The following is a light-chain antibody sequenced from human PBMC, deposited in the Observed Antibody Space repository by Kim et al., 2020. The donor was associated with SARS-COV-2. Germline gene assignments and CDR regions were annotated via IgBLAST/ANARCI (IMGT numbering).Light chain of an antibody. Sequence: RSGAPGESVTLSGRASQGVRNNVAWYQQKPGQTPRLLIYGASARATDIPARFSGSGSGIEYTLTISSLQSDDSAVYYCQQYITRTFGQGTKVDIK. CDR1: QGVRNN. J-gene: IGKJ1*01. CDR2: GAS. CDR3: QQYITRT. V-gene: IGKV3-15*01.